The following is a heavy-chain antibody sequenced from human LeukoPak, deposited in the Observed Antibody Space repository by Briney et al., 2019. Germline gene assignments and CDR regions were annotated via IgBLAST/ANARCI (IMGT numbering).Heavy chain of an antibody. V-gene: IGHV4-59*01. CDR2: IYYSGST. J-gene: IGHJ4*02. CDR1: GGSISSYY. Sequence: PSQTLSLTCTVSGGSISSYYWSWIRQLPGKGLEWIGYIYYSGSTNYSPSLKSRVTISVDTSKNQFSLKLSSVTAADTAVYYCARGGRFLNFDYWGQGTLVTVSS. D-gene: IGHD3-16*01. CDR3: ARGGRFLNFDY.